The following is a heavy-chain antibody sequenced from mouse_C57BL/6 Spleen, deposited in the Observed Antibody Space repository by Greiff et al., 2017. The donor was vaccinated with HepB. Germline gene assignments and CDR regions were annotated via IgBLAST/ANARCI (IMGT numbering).Heavy chain of an antibody. CDR2: ISYDGSN. Sequence: EVQLQESGPGLVKPSQSLSLTCSVTGYSITSGYYWNWIRQFPGNKLEWMGYISYDGSNNYNPSLKNRISITRDTSKNQFVLKLNSVTTEDTATYYCARGDYDYDYFDYWGQGTTLTVSS. V-gene: IGHV3-6*01. J-gene: IGHJ2*01. CDR1: GYSITSGYY. D-gene: IGHD2-4*01. CDR3: ARGDYDYDYFDY.